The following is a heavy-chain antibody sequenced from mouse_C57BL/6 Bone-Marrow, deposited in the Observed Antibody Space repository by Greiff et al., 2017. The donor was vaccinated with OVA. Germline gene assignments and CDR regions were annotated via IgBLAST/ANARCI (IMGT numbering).Heavy chain of an antibody. D-gene: IGHD1-1*01. J-gene: IGHJ3*01. CDR3: APIYYYGSSLFAY. Sequence: QVQLQQSGPELVKPGASVKISCKASGYAFSSSWMNWVKRRPGKGLEWIGRIYPGDGDTNYNGKFKGKATLTADKSSSTAYMQLSSLTSEDSAVYFCAPIYYYGSSLFAYWGQATLVTVSA. V-gene: IGHV1-82*01. CDR1: GYAFSSSW. CDR2: IYPGDGDT.